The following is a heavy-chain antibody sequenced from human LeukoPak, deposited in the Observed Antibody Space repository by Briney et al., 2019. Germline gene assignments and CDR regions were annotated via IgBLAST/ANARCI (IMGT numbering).Heavy chain of an antibody. Sequence: SETPSLTCAVYGGSFSGYYWSWIRQPPGKGLEWIGEINHSGSTNYNPSLKSRVTISVDTSKNQFSLKLSSVTAADTAVYYCATAYQLPNAFDIWGQGTMVTVSS. D-gene: IGHD2-2*01. V-gene: IGHV4-34*01. J-gene: IGHJ3*02. CDR2: INHSGST. CDR3: ATAYQLPNAFDI. CDR1: GGSFSGYY.